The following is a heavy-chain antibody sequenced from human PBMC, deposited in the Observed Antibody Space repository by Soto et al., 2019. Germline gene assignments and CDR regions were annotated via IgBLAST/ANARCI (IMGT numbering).Heavy chain of an antibody. J-gene: IGHJ5*02. CDR1: GASVSTVY. D-gene: IGHD3-22*01. CDR2: MYFGGSF. Sequence: QMQLQESGPGLVKPSETLSLTCTVSGASVSTVYWSWIRQPAGKGLEWIGFMYFGGSFNYNPSLTSRVTISVETSKNQFSMKVTSVTAADTAVYYCARSYYDTTGFAVDPWGQGTLVTVSS. V-gene: IGHV4-59*02. CDR3: ARSYYDTTGFAVDP.